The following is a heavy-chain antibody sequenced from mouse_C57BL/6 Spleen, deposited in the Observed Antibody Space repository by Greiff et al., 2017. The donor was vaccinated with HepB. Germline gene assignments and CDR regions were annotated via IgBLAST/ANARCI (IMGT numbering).Heavy chain of an antibody. CDR3: AREGYYAMDY. V-gene: IGHV2-2*01. Sequence: QVQLKESGPGLVQPSQSLSITCTVSGFSLTSYGVHWVRQSPGKGLEWLGVIWSGRSTDYNAAFISRLSISKDNTKRQVFFKMNSLQADDTAIYYCAREGYYAMDYWGQGTSGTVSS. J-gene: IGHJ4*01. CDR2: IWSGRST. CDR1: GFSLTSYG.